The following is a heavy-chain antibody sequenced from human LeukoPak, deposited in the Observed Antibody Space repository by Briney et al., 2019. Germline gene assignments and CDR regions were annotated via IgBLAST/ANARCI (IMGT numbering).Heavy chain of an antibody. CDR3: ARDMDDYNALPPLFQH. CDR2: IWHDGTRQ. V-gene: IGHV3-33*01. CDR1: GFTFRNYG. D-gene: IGHD5-24*01. J-gene: IGHJ1*01. Sequence: GGSLRLSCAASGFTFRNYGMHWVRRAPGKGLEWVAVIWHDGTRQYYADSVKGRFTLSRDDSKNTLYLQMNSLRAEDTAIYYCARDMDDYNALPPLFQHWGQGTLVTVSS.